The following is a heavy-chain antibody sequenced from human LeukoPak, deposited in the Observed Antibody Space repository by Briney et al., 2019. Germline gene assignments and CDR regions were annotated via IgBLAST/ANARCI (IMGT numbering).Heavy chain of an antibody. V-gene: IGHV1-69*04. D-gene: IGHD3-22*01. CDR3: ARDYDSSGYYGY. CDR2: IIPILGIA. CDR1: GGTFSSYA. J-gene: IGHJ4*02. Sequence: GASVKVSCKASGGTFSSYAISWVRQAPGQGLEWMGRIIPILGIANYAQKFQGRVTITADKSTSTAYMELSSLRSEDTAVYYCARDYDSSGYYGYWGQGTLVTVSS.